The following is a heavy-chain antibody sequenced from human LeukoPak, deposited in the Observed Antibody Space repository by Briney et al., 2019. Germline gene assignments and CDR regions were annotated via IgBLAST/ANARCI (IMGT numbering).Heavy chain of an antibody. CDR1: GFTFSSYS. CDR3: ARDYVSEVAFDY. CDR2: ISSSSSYI. D-gene: IGHD5-12*01. V-gene: IGHV3-21*01. Sequence: GGSLRLSCAASGFTFSSYSMNWVRQAPGKGLEWVSSISSSSSYIYYADSVKGRFTISRDNAKNSLYLQMNSLRAEDTAVYYCARDYVSEVAFDYWGQGTLVTVSS. J-gene: IGHJ4*02.